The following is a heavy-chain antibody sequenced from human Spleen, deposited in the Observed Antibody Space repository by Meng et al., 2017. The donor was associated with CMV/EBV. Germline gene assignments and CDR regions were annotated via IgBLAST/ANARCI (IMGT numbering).Heavy chain of an antibody. CDR1: GGSISTYY. D-gene: IGHD3-3*01. CDR2: IYYTGDT. CDR3: ARGKGTNFRGGYHNWFDP. Sequence: SETLSLTCTVSGGSISTYYCSWTRQPPGKGLEWIGYIYYTGDTNYNSYLTRRVSMSVDTSRNQFSLKLSPVTAADTAGYYCARGKGTNFRGGYHNWFDPWGQGTLVTVSS. J-gene: IGHJ5*02. V-gene: IGHV4-59*01.